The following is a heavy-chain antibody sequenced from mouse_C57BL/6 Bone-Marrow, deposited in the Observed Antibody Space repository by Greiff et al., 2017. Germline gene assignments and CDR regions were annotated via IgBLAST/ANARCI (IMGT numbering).Heavy chain of an antibody. CDR3: AREEAYYYGSSYVGY. CDR1: GYSFTSYY. Sequence: QVQLQRSGPELVKPGASVKISCKASGYSFTSYYIHWVKLRPGQGLEWIGWIYPGSGNTKYNEKFKGKATLTADTSSSTAYMQLSSLTSEDSAVYYCAREEAYYYGSSYVGYWGQGTTLTVSA. CDR2: IYPGSGNT. V-gene: IGHV1-66*01. J-gene: IGHJ2*01. D-gene: IGHD1-1*01.